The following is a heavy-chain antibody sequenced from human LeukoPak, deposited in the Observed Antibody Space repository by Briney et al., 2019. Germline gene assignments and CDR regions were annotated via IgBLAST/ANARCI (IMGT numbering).Heavy chain of an antibody. CDR2: IWFDGSNK. CDR3: AREGEGYYDAFDI. J-gene: IGHJ3*02. V-gene: IGHV3-33*01. D-gene: IGHD3-16*01. Sequence: GGSLRLSCTASGFTFSNYGMHWVRQAPGKGLEWVAIIWFDGSNKYYADSVKGRFTISRDNSKNTLYLQMNSLRAEDTAVYYCAREGEGYYDAFDIWGQGTMATVSS. CDR1: GFTFSNYG.